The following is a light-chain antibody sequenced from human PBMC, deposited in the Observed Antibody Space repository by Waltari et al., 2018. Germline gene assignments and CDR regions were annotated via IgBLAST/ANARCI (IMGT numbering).Light chain of an antibody. J-gene: IGLJ1*01. CDR3: CSYAGSYTWV. CDR2: DVS. V-gene: IGLV2-11*01. Sequence: QSALTQPRSVSGSPGPSVTISRTGPSSDVGGYNSVSWYQQHPGKAPNSMIYDVSKRPSGVPDRFSGSKSGNTASLTISGLQAEDEADYYCCSYAGSYTWVFGTGTKVTVL. CDR1: SSDVGGYNS.